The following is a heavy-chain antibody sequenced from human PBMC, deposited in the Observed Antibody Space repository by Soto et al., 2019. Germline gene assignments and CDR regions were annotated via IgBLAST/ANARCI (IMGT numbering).Heavy chain of an antibody. Sequence: EVQLVESGGGLVKPGGSLRLSCAASGFTFSSYSMNWVRQAPGKGLEWVSSISSSSSYIYYADSVKGRFTISRDNAKNSLYLQMNSLRGEDTAVYYCARSYGSGSYVIDWFDPWGQGTLVTVSS. V-gene: IGHV3-21*01. D-gene: IGHD3-10*01. J-gene: IGHJ5*02. CDR2: ISSSSSYI. CDR1: GFTFSSYS. CDR3: ARSYGSGSYVIDWFDP.